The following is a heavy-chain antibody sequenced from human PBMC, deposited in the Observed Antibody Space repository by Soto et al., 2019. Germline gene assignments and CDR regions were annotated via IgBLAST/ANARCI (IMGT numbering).Heavy chain of an antibody. J-gene: IGHJ4*02. Sequence: QVQLVQSGAEVKKPGASVKVSCQASGYTFTSYDINWVRQATGQELEWLGWMNPNNGNTGYAQKFQGRVTMTRNTSISTAYMELSSLRSEDTAVYYCARENFGAAAGNDYWGQGTLVTVSS. D-gene: IGHD6-13*01. CDR2: MNPNNGNT. CDR3: ARENFGAAAGNDY. V-gene: IGHV1-8*01. CDR1: GYTFTSYD.